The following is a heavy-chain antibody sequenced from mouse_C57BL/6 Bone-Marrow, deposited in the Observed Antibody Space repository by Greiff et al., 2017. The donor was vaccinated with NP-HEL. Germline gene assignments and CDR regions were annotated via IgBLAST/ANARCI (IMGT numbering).Heavy chain of an antibody. V-gene: IGHV6-3*01. CDR1: GFTFSNYW. D-gene: IGHD1-1*01. CDR3: TVDYGSSYPAWFAY. J-gene: IGHJ3*01. Sequence: DVMLVESGGGLVQPGGSMKLSCVASGFTFSNYWMNWVRQSPEKGLEWVAQIRLKSDNYATHYAESVKGRFTISRDDSKSSVYLQMNNLRAEDTGIYYCTVDYGSSYPAWFAYWGQGTLVTVSA. CDR2: IRLKSDNYAT.